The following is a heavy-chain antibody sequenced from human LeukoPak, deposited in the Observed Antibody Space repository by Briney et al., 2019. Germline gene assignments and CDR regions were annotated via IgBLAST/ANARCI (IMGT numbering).Heavy chain of an antibody. CDR3: ARGHKWYDI. D-gene: IGHD2-15*01. CDR1: GGSISSYS. V-gene: IGHV4-4*07. CDR2: ICTSGSP. J-gene: IGHJ3*02. Sequence: SETLSLTCTVSGGSISSYSWSYIRQPAGKGLEWIGRICTSGSPNYNPSLKSRVTVSVDTSKNQFSLKLSSVTDADTAVYYCARGHKWYDIWGQGTMVTVSS.